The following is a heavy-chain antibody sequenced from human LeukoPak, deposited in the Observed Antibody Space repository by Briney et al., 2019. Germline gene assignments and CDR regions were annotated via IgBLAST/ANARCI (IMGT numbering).Heavy chain of an antibody. J-gene: IGHJ4*02. CDR1: GFTFSSYW. Sequence: RLXCAASGFTFSSYWMHWVRHAXXXXXXXVSRXNSDGSSTSYADSVKGRFTISRDNAKNTLYLQMNSLRAEDTAVYYCARALYSSGWYGAPSTEYYFDYWGQGTLVTVSS. CDR2: XNSDGSST. V-gene: IGHV3-74*01. CDR3: ARALYSSGWYGAPSTEYYFDY. D-gene: IGHD6-19*01.